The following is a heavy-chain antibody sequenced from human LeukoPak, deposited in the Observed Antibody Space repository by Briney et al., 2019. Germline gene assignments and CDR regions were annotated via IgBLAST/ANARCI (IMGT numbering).Heavy chain of an antibody. V-gene: IGHV3-20*04. Sequence: GGSLRLSCAASGFIFDEYGMNWVRQAPGKGLEWVSGINWNGDSTGYVDSVKGRFTISRDNAKNSLYLQMNSLRVEDTALYYCARGAGSGYYFYMDVWGKGTTVTVSS. J-gene: IGHJ6*03. CDR2: INWNGDST. CDR1: GFIFDEYG. CDR3: ARGAGSGYYFYMDV. D-gene: IGHD3-10*01.